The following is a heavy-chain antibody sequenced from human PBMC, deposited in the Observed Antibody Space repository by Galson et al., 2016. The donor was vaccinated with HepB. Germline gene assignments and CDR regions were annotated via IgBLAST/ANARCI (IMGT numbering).Heavy chain of an antibody. D-gene: IGHD3-3*01. Sequence: SLRLSCAASGFTLSGYRMHWVRQVPGKGLVWISSIDTDDGTATYADSVKGRFTIYRDKANNTLSLQMSSPTADDTAVYYCGREYYGLWDGYYLDIWGQGALVTVSA. V-gene: IGHV3-74*03. CDR1: GFTLSGYR. J-gene: IGHJ4*02. CDR2: IDTDDGTA. CDR3: GREYYGLWDGYYLDI.